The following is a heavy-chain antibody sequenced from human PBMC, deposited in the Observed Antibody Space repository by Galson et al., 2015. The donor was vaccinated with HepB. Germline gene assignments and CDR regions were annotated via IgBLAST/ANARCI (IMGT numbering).Heavy chain of an antibody. CDR2: ISSSSSYI. J-gene: IGHJ3*02. D-gene: IGHD1-1*01. CDR1: GFTFSSYS. V-gene: IGHV3-21*01. Sequence: SLRLSCAVSGFTFSSYSMNWVRQAPGKGLEWVSSISSSSSYIYYADSVKGRFTISRDNAKNSLYLQMNSLRAEDTAVYYCARGALGTEAFDIWGQGTMVTVSS. CDR3: ARGALGTEAFDI.